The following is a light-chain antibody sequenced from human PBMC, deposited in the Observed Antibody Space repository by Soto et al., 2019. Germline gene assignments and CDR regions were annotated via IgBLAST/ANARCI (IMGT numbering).Light chain of an antibody. CDR2: SYD. CDR1: SSNLGDNT. J-gene: IGLJ1*01. CDR3: SAWDASLDGYV. V-gene: IGLV1-44*01. Sequence: QSVLTQPPSASGTPGQRVTISCSTSSSNLGDNTVNWYQQVPGAAPKLLIYSYDQRPSGVPDRFSGSKSGTSASLAISGLQSEDEADYSCSAWDASLDGYVFGTGTKLTVL.